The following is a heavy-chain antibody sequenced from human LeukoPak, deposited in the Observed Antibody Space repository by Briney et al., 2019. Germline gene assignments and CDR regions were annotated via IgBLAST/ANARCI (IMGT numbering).Heavy chain of an antibody. Sequence: GRSLRLSCAASGFTFDDYAMHWVRQAPEKGLEWVSGISWNSGSIGYADSVKGRFTISRDNAKNSLYLQMNSLRAEDMALYYCAKGSHYDFWSGPFDYWGQGTLVTVSS. CDR3: AKGSHYDFWSGPFDY. CDR2: ISWNSGSI. D-gene: IGHD3-3*01. J-gene: IGHJ4*02. V-gene: IGHV3-9*03. CDR1: GFTFDDYA.